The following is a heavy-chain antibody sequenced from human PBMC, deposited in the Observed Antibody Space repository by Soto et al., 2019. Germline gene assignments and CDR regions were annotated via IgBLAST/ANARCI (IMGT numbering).Heavy chain of an antibody. J-gene: IGHJ2*01. CDR3: ARDSSGWYPLWYFDL. V-gene: IGHV4-59*01. CDR2: IYYSGGT. CDR1: GGSISSYY. D-gene: IGHD6-19*01. Sequence: SETLSLTCTASGGSISSYYWSWIRQPPGKGLEWIGYIYYSGGTNYNPSLKSRVTISVDTSKNQFSLKLSSVTAADTAVYYCARDSSGWYPLWYFDLWGRGTLVTVSS.